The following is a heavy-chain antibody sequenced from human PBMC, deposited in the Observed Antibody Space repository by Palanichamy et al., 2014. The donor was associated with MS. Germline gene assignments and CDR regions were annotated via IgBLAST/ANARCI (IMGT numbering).Heavy chain of an antibody. J-gene: IGHJ3*02. CDR3: ARDGSGSYGARVAFDI. CDR2: ISSGGSTI. Sequence: QVQLVESGGGLVKPGGSLRLSCATSGFTFSDYYMSWIRQAPGKGLECFSYISSGGSTIYYADSVKGRFTISRDNAKNSLYLQMNSLRAEDTAVYYCARDGSGSYGARVAFDIWGQGTMVTVSS. CDR1: GFTFSDYY. D-gene: IGHD1-26*01. V-gene: IGHV3-11*04.